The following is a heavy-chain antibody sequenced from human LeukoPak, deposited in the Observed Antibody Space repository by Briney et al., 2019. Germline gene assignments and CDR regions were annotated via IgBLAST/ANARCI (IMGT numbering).Heavy chain of an antibody. CDR3: ATDLVTIFGVVILVY. CDR2: FDPEDGET. D-gene: IGHD3-3*01. V-gene: IGHV1-24*01. Sequence: ASVKVSCKVSGYTLTELSMHWVRQAPGKGLEWMGGFDPEDGETIYAQKFQGRVAMTEDTSTDTAYMELSSLRSEDTAVYYCATDLVTIFGVVILVYWGQGTLVTVSS. CDR1: GYTLTELS. J-gene: IGHJ4*02.